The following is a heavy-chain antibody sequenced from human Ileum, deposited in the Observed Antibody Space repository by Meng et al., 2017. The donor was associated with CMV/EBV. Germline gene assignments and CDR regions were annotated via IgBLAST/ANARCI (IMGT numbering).Heavy chain of an antibody. J-gene: IGHJ5*02. CDR1: GGSISSSSYY. Sequence: GSLRLSCTVSGGSISSSSYYWGWIRQPPGKGLEWIGSIYYSGSTYYNPSLKSRVTISVDTSKNQFSLKLSSVTAADTAVYYCARQEGGYCSSTSCANWFDPWGQGTLVTVSS. CDR3: ARQEGGYCSSTSCANWFDP. D-gene: IGHD2-2*01. V-gene: IGHV4-39*01. CDR2: IYYSGST.